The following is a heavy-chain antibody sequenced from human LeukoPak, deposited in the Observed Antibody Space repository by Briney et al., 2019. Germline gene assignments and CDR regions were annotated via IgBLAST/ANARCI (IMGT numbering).Heavy chain of an antibody. CDR1: GGSISSGGYS. V-gene: IGHV4-30-2*01. CDR2: IYHSGST. CDR3: ASQRGYSYGPKAYFDY. J-gene: IGHJ4*02. Sequence: SETLSLTCAVSGGSISSGGYSWSWIRQPPGKGLEWIGYIYHSGSTYYNPSLKSRVTISVDRSKNQFSLKLSSVTAADTAVYYCASQRGYSYGPKAYFDYWGQGTLVTASS. D-gene: IGHD5-18*01.